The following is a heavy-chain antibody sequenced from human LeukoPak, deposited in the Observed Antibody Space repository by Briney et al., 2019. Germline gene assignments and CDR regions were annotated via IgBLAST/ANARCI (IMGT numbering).Heavy chain of an antibody. V-gene: IGHV4-34*01. D-gene: IGHD3-22*01. CDR2: NDHSGST. CDR1: GGSFSGYL. CDR3: ARRAEITMIVVATRGMDV. Sequence: SETLSLTCTVYGGSFSGYLWSWIRQPPGKGLEWIGENDHSGSTNYNPSLKSRVTISVDTSKNQFSLKLSSVTAADTAVYYCARRAEITMIVVATRGMDVWGQGTTVTVSS. J-gene: IGHJ6*02.